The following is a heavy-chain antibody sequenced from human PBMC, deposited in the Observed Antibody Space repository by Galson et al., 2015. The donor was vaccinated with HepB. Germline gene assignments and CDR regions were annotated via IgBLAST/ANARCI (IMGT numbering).Heavy chain of an antibody. J-gene: IGHJ4*02. CDR2: INAGTGNT. D-gene: IGHD6-19*01. V-gene: IGHV1-3*01. CDR1: GYTFTGYV. Sequence: SVKVSCKASGYTFTGYVIHWMRQAPGQRLEWMGWINAGTGNTAYSEKFQGRVTVSRDTSANTAYMELSSLGSEDTAVFFCARDRSTGTSGWELDYWGQGTLVTVSS. CDR3: ARDRSTGTSGWELDY.